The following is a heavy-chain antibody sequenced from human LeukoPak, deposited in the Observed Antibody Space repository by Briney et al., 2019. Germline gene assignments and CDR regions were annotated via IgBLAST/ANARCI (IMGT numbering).Heavy chain of an antibody. J-gene: IGHJ4*02. CDR3: ARADSNWHLYYFDY. Sequence: GGSPRLSCAASGFTSSSYAMNLVRHAPGKGLEWVSGISGSGGSTYYADSVKGRFTISRDNSKNTLYVQMNSLRAEDTAVYYCARADSNWHLYYFDYRGQGTLVAVSS. D-gene: IGHD6-13*01. CDR2: ISGSGGST. V-gene: IGHV3-23*01. CDR1: GFTSSSYA.